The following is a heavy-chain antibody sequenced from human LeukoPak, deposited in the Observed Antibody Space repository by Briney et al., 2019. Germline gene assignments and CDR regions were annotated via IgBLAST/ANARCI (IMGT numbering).Heavy chain of an antibody. CDR3: ARYYYSYFYMDV. CDR2: INHSGST. Sequence: PSETLSLTCAVYGGTFSGYYWSWIRQPPGKGLEWIGEINHSGSTNYNPSLKSRVTISVDTSKNQSSLKLSSVTAADTAVYYCARYYYSYFYMDVWGKGTTLTVSS. V-gene: IGHV4-34*01. J-gene: IGHJ6*03. CDR1: GGTFSGYY.